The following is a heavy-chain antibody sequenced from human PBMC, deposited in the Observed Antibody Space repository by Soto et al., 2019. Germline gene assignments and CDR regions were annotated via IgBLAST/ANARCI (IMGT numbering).Heavy chain of an antibody. CDR2: IKQDGRDK. J-gene: IGHJ3*02. Sequence: EAPLVESGGGLVQPGGSLRLSCAASGFTLSTHYMNWVRQAPGRGLEWVANIKQDGRDKYYVDSVKGRFTISRDNAKNSLYLQMNSLRAEDTAVYYCARETAVGTGGFDIWGQGTMVTVSS. CDR3: ARETAVGTGGFDI. CDR1: GFTLSTHY. D-gene: IGHD6-13*01. V-gene: IGHV3-7*01.